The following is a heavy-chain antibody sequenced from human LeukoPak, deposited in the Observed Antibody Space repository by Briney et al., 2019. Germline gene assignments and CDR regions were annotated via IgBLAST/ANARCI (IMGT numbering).Heavy chain of an antibody. CDR1: GGSISSSSYY. Sequence: PSETLSLTCTVSGGSISSSSYYWSWIRQPPGKGLEWIGSIDYSGSTYYNLSLKSRVTISVDTSKNQFSLKLSSVTAADTAVYYCARVLRVWFGETLSPRFYFDYWGQGTLVTVSS. V-gene: IGHV4-39*07. CDR2: IDYSGST. J-gene: IGHJ4*02. D-gene: IGHD3-10*01. CDR3: ARVLRVWFGETLSPRFYFDY.